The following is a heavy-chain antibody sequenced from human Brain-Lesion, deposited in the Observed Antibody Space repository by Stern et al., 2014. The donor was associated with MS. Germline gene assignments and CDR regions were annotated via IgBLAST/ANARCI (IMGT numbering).Heavy chain of an antibody. Sequence: EMQLVESGGDLVQPGGSLRLSCAASGFRFSNYWMSWVRQAPGKGPEWVANIKPDGREKYYVDSVKGRFTISRDNAKNSLYLQMNSLRVEDTAVYYCARGVDTWGQGTLVTVSS. CDR1: GFRFSNYW. V-gene: IGHV3-7*01. J-gene: IGHJ5*02. CDR3: ARGVDT. CDR2: IKPDGREK.